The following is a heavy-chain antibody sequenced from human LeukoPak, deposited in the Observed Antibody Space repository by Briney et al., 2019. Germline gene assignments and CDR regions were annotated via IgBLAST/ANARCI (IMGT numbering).Heavy chain of an antibody. CDR3: AREEDNADEYLREDY. J-gene: IGHJ4*02. V-gene: IGHV3-7*01. CDR1: GLPFSSFC. CDR2: IKPDGSEK. D-gene: IGHD2/OR15-2a*01. Sequence: GGSLRLSCAASGLPFSSFCMSWLRQAPGKGLEWVANIKPDGSEKNYVDSVKGRFTISRDNARNSLFLQMNSLRAEDTAVYYCAREEDNADEYLREDYWGRGTLVTVSS.